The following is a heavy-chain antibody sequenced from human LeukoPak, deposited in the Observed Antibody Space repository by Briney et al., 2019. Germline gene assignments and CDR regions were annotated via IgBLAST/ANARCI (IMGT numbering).Heavy chain of an antibody. Sequence: SVKVSCKASGGTFSSYAISWVRQAPGQGLEWMGGIIPIFGTANYAQKSQGRVTITADESTSTAYMELSSLRSEDTAVYYCARGRFLEWLLYYYGMDVWGQGTTVTVSS. J-gene: IGHJ6*02. D-gene: IGHD3-3*01. CDR3: ARGRFLEWLLYYYGMDV. CDR1: GGTFSSYA. CDR2: IIPIFGTA. V-gene: IGHV1-69*13.